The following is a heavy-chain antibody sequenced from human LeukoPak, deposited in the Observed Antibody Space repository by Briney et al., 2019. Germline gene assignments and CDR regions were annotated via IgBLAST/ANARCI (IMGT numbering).Heavy chain of an antibody. V-gene: IGHV4-4*07. CDR1: GGSISNYY. CDR2: IYSSGST. D-gene: IGHD3-10*01. J-gene: IGHJ3*02. Sequence: SETLSLTCTVSGGSISNYYWSWIRQPAGKGLEWIGRIYSSGSTYYNPSLKTRVTMSVDTSNNQFSLKLSSVTAADTAVYFCARDPIWFGVEMAFDIWGQGTMVTVSS. CDR3: ARDPIWFGVEMAFDI.